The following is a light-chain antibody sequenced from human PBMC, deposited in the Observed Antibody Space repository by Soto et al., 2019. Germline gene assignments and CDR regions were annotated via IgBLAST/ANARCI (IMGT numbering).Light chain of an antibody. J-gene: IGKJ1*01. CDR2: AAS. V-gene: IGKV1-39*01. CDR3: QQVYSVPR. CDR1: RSISNY. Sequence: DIQMTQSPSSLSASVGDRVTITCRASRSISNYLNWYQQKSGKAPRLLIYAASSLQPGVPSRFSGTGTGTAFTLTITSLQPEDSATYYCQQVYSVPRFGQGTRVDLK.